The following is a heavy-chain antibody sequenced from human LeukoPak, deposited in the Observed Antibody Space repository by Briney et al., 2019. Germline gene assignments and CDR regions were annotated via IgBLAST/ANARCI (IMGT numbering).Heavy chain of an antibody. V-gene: IGHV4-4*07. CDR3: ARGGELEIVAHFAS. CDR2: IYTSGST. CDR1: GGSMNSYY. Sequence: SETLSLPCTVSGGSMNSYYWTWIRQPAGKGLEWIGRIYTSGSTNYNPSLKSRVTMSLDTSKNQFSLRLSSVTAADTAVYYCARGGELEIVAHFASWGPGTLVTVSS. J-gene: IGHJ4*02. D-gene: IGHD5-12*01.